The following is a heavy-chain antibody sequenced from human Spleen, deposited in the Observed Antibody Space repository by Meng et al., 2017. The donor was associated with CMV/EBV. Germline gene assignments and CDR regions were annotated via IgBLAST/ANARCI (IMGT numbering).Heavy chain of an antibody. Sequence: GSVSSYYWSWIRQPQGKGLEWIGYIYYSGSTNYNPSLKSRVTISVDTSKNQFSLKLSSVTAADTAVYYCARAAYYYDSSGPYYFDYWGQGTLVTVSS. CDR3: ARAAYYYDSSGPYYFDY. V-gene: IGHV4-59*02. CDR1: GSVSSYY. D-gene: IGHD3-22*01. CDR2: IYYSGST. J-gene: IGHJ4*02.